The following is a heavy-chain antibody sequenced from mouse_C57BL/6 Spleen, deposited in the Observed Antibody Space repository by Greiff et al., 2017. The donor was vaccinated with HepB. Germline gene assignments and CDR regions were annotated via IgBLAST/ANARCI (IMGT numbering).Heavy chain of an antibody. Sequence: VQLVESGAELVKPGASVKMSCKASGYAFSSYWMNWVKQRPGKGLEWIGQIYPGDGDTNYNRKFKGKATVTADKSSSTAYMQLSSLTSEDSAVYFCAREGAMLTYCFAYWGQGTTVTVSS. J-gene: IGHJ2*01. CDR2: IYPGDGDT. D-gene: IGHD2-2*01. V-gene: IGHV1-80*01. CDR1: GYAFSSYW. CDR3: AREGAMLTYCFAY.